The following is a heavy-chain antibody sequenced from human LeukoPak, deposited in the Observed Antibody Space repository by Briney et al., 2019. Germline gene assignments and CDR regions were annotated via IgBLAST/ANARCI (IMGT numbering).Heavy chain of an antibody. Sequence: PSETLSLTCTVSGGSISSGDYYWSWIRQPPGKGLEWIGYIYYSGSTYYNPSLKSRVTISVDTSKNQFSLKLSSVTAADTAVYYCARDKCPRSSTSCQIDYWGQGTLVTVSS. V-gene: IGHV4-30-4*01. CDR3: ARDKCPRSSTSCQIDY. D-gene: IGHD2-2*01. J-gene: IGHJ4*02. CDR1: GGSISSGDYY. CDR2: IYYSGST.